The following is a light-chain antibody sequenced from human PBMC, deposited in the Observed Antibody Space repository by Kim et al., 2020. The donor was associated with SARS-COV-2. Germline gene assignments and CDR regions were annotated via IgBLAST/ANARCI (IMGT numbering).Light chain of an antibody. Sequence: EIVLTQSPGTLPSSPGDRATLPCRASQSITSNYLAWYQQKPGQAPRLLIYGASNRATGIPDRFSGSGSGTDFTLTISRLEPEDFAVFYCQHYGSSPCTFGQGTRLEI. CDR2: GAS. J-gene: IGKJ2*02. CDR1: QSITSNY. CDR3: QHYGSSPCT. V-gene: IGKV3-20*01.